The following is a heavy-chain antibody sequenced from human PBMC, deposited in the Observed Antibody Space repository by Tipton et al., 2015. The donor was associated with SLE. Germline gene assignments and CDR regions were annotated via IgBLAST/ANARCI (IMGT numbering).Heavy chain of an antibody. CDR3: ARAAVVGATGGDAFDI. V-gene: IGHV3-11*05. J-gene: IGHJ3*02. CDR1: GFTFSDYY. CDR2: ISSSSSYT. Sequence: SLRLSCAASGFTFSDYYMSWIRQAPGKGLEWISYISSSSSYTNYADSVKGRFTISRDNAKNSLYLQMNNLRAEDTAVYYCARAAVVGATGGDAFDIWGQGTMVTVSS. D-gene: IGHD1-26*01.